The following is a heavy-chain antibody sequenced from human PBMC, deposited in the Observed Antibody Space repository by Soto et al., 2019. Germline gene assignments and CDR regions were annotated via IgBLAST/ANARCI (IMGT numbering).Heavy chain of an antibody. J-gene: IGHJ4*02. V-gene: IGHV4-30-4*01. CDR2: IYYSGRT. CDR3: ARALWSGFVDY. D-gene: IGHD3-3*01. Sequence: SETLSLTCTVSGGSISSGNYNWSWIRQPPGEGLEWIGYIYYSGRTYYNPSLESRVTISVDTSKNQFSLKLNSVTAADTAVYYCARALWSGFVDYWGQGTLVTVYS. CDR1: GGSISSGNYN.